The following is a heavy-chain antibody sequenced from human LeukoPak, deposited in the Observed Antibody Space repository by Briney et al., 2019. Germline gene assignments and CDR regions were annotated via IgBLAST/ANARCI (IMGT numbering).Heavy chain of an antibody. D-gene: IGHD3-10*01. V-gene: IGHV3-21*01. Sequence: GGSLRLSCAASRFTLSTYTRNWVRQAPGKGLEWVSSISYSSSNTYYADSVKGRFTISRDNAKNSLYLQMNSLRAEDTAVYYCATNYGSGSVYWGQGTLVTVSS. CDR2: ISYSSSNT. J-gene: IGHJ4*02. CDR1: RFTLSTYT. CDR3: ATNYGSGSVY.